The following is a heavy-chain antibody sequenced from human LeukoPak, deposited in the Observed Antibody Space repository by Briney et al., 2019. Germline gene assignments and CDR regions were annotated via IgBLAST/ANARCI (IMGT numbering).Heavy chain of an antibody. CDR1: GFTFSSYD. CDR2: TGTAGDT. V-gene: IGHV3-13*01. CDR3: ARGDIAAAGTYGMDV. Sequence: GGSLRLSCAASGFTFSSYDMHWVRHATGKGLEWVSATGTAGDTYYPGSVKGRFTISRENAKNSLYLQMNSLRAGDTAVYYCARGDIAAAGTYGMDVWGQGTTVTVSS. J-gene: IGHJ6*02. D-gene: IGHD6-13*01.